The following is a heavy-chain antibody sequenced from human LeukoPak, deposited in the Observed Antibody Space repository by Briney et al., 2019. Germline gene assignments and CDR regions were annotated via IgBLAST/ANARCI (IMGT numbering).Heavy chain of an antibody. CDR1: GFTFSSYD. J-gene: IGHJ2*01. Sequence: GGSLRLSCAASGFTFSSYDMHWVRQATGKGLKWVSAIGTAGDTYYPGSVKGRFTISRENAKNSLYLQMNSLRAGDTAVYYCARGPRMVRGVIIGPGISWYFDLWGRGTLVTVSS. CDR2: IGTAGDT. CDR3: ARGPRMVRGVIIGPGISWYFDL. D-gene: IGHD3-10*01. V-gene: IGHV3-13*01.